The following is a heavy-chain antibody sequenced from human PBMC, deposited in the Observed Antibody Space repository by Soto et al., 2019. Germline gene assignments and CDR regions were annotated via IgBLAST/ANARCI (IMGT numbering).Heavy chain of an antibody. V-gene: IGHV4-61*01. Sequence: SETLSLTCTVSGGSVSSGSYYWSWIRQPPGKGLEWIGYIYYSGSTNYNPSLKSRVTISVDTSKNQFSLKLSSVTAADTAVYYCARDIEYYDILTGYYYYGMDVWGQGTTVTVSS. CDR1: GGSVSSGSYY. CDR2: IYYSGST. CDR3: ARDIEYYDILTGYYYYGMDV. D-gene: IGHD3-9*01. J-gene: IGHJ6*02.